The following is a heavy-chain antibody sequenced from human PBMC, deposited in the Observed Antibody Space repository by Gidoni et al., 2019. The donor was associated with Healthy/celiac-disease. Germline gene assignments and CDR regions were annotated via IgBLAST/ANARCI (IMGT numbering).Heavy chain of an antibody. J-gene: IGHJ4*02. CDR1: GGSFSGYY. V-gene: IGHV4-34*01. CDR2: INHSGST. CDR3: ARGREDTAMAN. D-gene: IGHD5-18*01. Sequence: QVQLQQWGAGLLKPSETLSLTCAVHGGSFSGYYWSWIRQPPGKGLEWIGEINHSGSTNYNPSLKSRVTISVDTSKNQFSLKLSSVTAADTAVYYCARGREDTAMANWGQGTLVTVSS.